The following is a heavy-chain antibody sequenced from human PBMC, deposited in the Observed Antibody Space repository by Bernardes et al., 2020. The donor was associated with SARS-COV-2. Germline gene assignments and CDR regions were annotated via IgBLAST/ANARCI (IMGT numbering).Heavy chain of an antibody. CDR1: GDTFTSYA. Sequence: SVKVSCKASGDTFTSYAFSWVRQAPGKGLEWKGRINPWFGQTNYAQNFQGRVTITADESSSTAYMELRRLTSDDTAVYYCARARGWQENSGDFFYSGLDVWGQRTTVTVPS. D-gene: IGHD3-10*01. CDR2: INPWFGQT. CDR3: ARARGWQENSGDFFYSGLDV. V-gene: IGHV1-69*13. J-gene: IGHJ6*02.